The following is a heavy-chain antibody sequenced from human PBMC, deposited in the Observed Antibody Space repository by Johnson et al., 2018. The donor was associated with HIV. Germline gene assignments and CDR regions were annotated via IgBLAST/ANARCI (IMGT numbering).Heavy chain of an antibody. CDR1: GFTFSSYA. J-gene: IGHJ3*02. Sequence: QVQLVESGGGVVQPGRSLRLSCAASGFTFSSYAMHWVRQAPGKGLEWVAVTWYDGSNQYYADSVKGRFTISRYNSKNTLYLQMNSLRAEDTAVYYCAREREDYGLDTWGQGTMVTVSS. V-gene: IGHV3-30*04. CDR3: AREREDYGLDT. CDR2: TWYDGSNQ. D-gene: IGHD4/OR15-4a*01.